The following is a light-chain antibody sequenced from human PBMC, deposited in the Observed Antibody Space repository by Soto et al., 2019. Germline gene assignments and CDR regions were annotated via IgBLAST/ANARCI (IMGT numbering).Light chain of an antibody. V-gene: IGLV4-69*01. CDR3: QTWPSGIVV. Sequence: QPVLTQSPSASASLGASVKLTCTLSSGHSNYAIAWHQQQSEKGPRYLMKLNSDGSHSKGDGIPDRFSGSSAGAERYLTISNLQSEDEADYYCQTWPSGIVVFGGGTQLPVL. J-gene: IGLJ2*01. CDR1: SGHSNYA. CDR2: LNSDGSH.